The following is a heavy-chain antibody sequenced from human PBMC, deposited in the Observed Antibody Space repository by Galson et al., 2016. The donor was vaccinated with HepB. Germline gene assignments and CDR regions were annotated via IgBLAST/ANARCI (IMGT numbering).Heavy chain of an antibody. D-gene: IGHD5-24*01. CDR3: ARGMSTISLRVYYGMDV. Sequence: SLRLSCATSGFTFDDYAIYWVRQVPGKGLEWVSVISWDGRSKYYADSVKGRFTISRDNSRNSLYLQMNSLKVEDTALYYCARGMSTISLRVYYGMDVWGQGTSVTVSS. CDR2: ISWDGRSK. J-gene: IGHJ6*02. CDR1: GFTFDDYA. V-gene: IGHV3-43D*03.